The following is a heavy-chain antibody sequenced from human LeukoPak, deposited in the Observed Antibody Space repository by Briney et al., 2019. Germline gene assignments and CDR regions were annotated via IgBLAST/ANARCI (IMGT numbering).Heavy chain of an antibody. Sequence: GRSLRLSCAASGFTFSSYAMHWVRQAPGKGLEWVAVISYDGSNKYYADSVKGRFTISRDNSKNTLYLQMNSLRAEDTAVYYCASGYSYDLGAFDIWGQGTMVTVSS. D-gene: IGHD5-18*01. CDR1: GFTFSSYA. J-gene: IGHJ3*02. V-gene: IGHV3-30-3*01. CDR2: ISYDGSNK. CDR3: ASGYSYDLGAFDI.